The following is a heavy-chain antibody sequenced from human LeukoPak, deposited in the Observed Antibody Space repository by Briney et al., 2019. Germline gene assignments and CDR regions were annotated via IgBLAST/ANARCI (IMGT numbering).Heavy chain of an antibody. CDR1: GCTLTQLS. CDR3: ATDRPGGVGADAAGYYYYMDV. V-gene: IGHV1-24*01. J-gene: IGHJ6*03. CDR2: CDPEDGET. Sequence: AAVKVSCKVSGCTLTQLSMHWVRQAAGKGDEWRGGCDPEDGETIYVQKFQGRVTMTEDTSTDTAYMELSSLRSDDTAVYYCATDRPGGVGADAAGYYYYMDVWGKGTTVTVSS. D-gene: IGHD1-26*01.